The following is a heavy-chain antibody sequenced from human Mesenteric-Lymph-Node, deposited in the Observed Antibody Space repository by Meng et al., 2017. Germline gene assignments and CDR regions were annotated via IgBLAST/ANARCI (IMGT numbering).Heavy chain of an antibody. CDR1: GFTFSSYW. CDR3: AREITMIVVVTVDAFDI. D-gene: IGHD3-22*01. V-gene: IGHV3-7*01. J-gene: IGHJ3*02. Sequence: LSLTCAASGFTFSSYWMSWVRQAPGKGLAWVANIKQDGSEKYYVDSVKGRFTISRDNAKNSLYLQMNSLRAEDTAVYYCAREITMIVVVTVDAFDIWGQGKKVT. CDR2: IKQDGSEK.